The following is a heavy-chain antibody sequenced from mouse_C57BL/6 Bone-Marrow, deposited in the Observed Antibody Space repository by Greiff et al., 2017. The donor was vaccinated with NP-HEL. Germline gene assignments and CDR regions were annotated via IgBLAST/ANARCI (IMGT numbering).Heavy chain of an antibody. V-gene: IGHV1-55*01. CDR3: ARWSGFDY. Sequence: VQLQQPGAELVKPGASVKMSCKASGYTFTSYGITWVKQRPGQGLEWIGDIYPGSGSTNYNEKLKGKATLTVDPSSSTASMQLSILTSEASAVYYCARWSGFDYWGQGTTLTVSS. J-gene: IGHJ2*01. CDR1: GYTFTSYG. CDR2: IYPGSGST.